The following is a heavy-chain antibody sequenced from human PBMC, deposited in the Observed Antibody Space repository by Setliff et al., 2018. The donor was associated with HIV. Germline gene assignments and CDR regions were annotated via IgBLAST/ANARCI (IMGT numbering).Heavy chain of an antibody. CDR1: NGSISGSY. CDR2: ISTSGST. CDR3: ARGDGTKYYYYYYMDV. V-gene: IGHV4-59*01. J-gene: IGHJ6*03. D-gene: IGHD1-7*01. Sequence: SETLSLTCTVSNGSISGSYWSYIRQPPGKGLEWIGHISTSGSTNHNPSLKSRVTISLDTSKNQFSLKLSSVTAADTAVYYCARGDGTKYYYYYYMDVWGKGTTVTVSS.